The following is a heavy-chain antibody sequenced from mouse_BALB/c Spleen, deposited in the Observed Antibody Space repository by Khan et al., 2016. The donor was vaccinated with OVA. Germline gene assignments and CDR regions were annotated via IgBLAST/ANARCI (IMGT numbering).Heavy chain of an antibody. Sequence: VQLKQSGPELVELGASVKMSCKASGYTFTNYVIHWVKQKPGQGLEWIGYINPDNAGTRYNEKFKGKATLTSDISSTSAYMELLSLTSEDSAVYYCAREAYSRDFSFPYWGQGTLVTVSA. V-gene: IGHV1S136*01. CDR2: INPDNAGT. CDR3: AREAYSRDFSFPY. D-gene: IGHD2-12*01. CDR1: GYTFTNYV. J-gene: IGHJ3*01.